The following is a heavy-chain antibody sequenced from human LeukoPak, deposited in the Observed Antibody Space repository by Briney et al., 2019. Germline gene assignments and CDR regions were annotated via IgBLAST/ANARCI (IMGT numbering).Heavy chain of an antibody. CDR1: GGSFSGYY. D-gene: IGHD2-2*01. CDR2: IYYSGST. Sequence: PSETLSLTCAVYGGSFSGYYWSWIRQPPGKGLEWIGYIYYSGSTYYNPSLKSRVTISADTSKNQFSLKLSSVTAADTAVYYCASCSSTSSSDAFDIWGQGTMVTVSS. V-gene: IGHV4-59*06. CDR3: ASCSSTSSSDAFDI. J-gene: IGHJ3*02.